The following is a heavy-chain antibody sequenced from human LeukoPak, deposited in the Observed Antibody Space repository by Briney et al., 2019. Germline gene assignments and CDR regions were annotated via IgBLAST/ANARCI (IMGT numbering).Heavy chain of an antibody. CDR3: ASNYFDSSSYYWGFDH. CDR2: ISYDGSNK. CDR1: RFTFTSYA. D-gene: IGHD3-22*01. V-gene: IGHV3-30-3*01. J-gene: IGHJ4*02. Sequence: GRSLRLSCAASRFTFTSYAMHWVRQAPGKGLEWVAVISYDGSNKYYADSVKGRFTISRDNSKNALYLQMNSLRAEDTAVYYCASNYFDSSSYYWGFDHWGQGTLVTVSS.